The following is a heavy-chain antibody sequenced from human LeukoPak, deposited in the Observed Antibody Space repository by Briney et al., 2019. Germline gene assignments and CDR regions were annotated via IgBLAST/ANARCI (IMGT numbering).Heavy chain of an antibody. CDR2: INSDGSST. Sequence: GGSLRLSCAASGFTFSSYWMHWVRQAPGKGLVWVSRINSDGSSTSYADSVKGRFTISRDNAKNTLYLQMNSLRAEDTAVYYCARVPGLLWFGELLNPPDYWGQGTLVTVSS. CDR1: GFTFSSYW. D-gene: IGHD3-10*01. V-gene: IGHV3-74*01. CDR3: ARVPGLLWFGELLNPPDY. J-gene: IGHJ4*02.